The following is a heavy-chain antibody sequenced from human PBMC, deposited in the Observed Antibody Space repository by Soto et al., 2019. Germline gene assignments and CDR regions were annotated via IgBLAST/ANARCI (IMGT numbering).Heavy chain of an antibody. V-gene: IGHV3-7*03. D-gene: IGHD6-25*01. J-gene: IGHJ6*02. Sequence: VQLVESGGGLVKPGGSLRLSCAASGFTFSSYWMSWVRQAPGKGLEWVANIKQDGSEKYYVDSVKGRFTISRDNAKNSLYLQMNSLRAEDTAVYYCARDFVQRAFYYYRMDVWGQGTTVTVSS. CDR2: IKQDGSEK. CDR3: ARDFVQRAFYYYRMDV. CDR1: GFTFSSYW.